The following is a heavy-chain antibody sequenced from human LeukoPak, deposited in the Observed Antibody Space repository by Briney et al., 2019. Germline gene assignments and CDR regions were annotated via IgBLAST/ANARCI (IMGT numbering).Heavy chain of an antibody. Sequence: ASVKVSCKVSGYTLRELSMHWVRQVTGGGLEWMGGFDPEDGKIMYAQKFQGRLTMTEDTSTATAYMEMRSLTPEDTAVYYCATVGYGSSWPMPVFEYWGQGTPVTVSS. J-gene: IGHJ4*02. CDR2: FDPEDGKI. V-gene: IGHV1-24*01. D-gene: IGHD6-13*01. CDR1: GYTLRELS. CDR3: ATVGYGSSWPMPVFEY.